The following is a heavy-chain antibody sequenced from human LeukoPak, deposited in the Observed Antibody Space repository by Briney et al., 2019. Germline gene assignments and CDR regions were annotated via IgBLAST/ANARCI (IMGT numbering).Heavy chain of an antibody. V-gene: IGHV4-59*01. CDR3: ARVPPDGYNNYFDY. D-gene: IGHD5-24*01. CDR2: IYYSGST. J-gene: IGHJ4*02. Sequence: SETLSLTCTVSGGSISFYYWSWIRQPPGKGLEWIGYIYYSGSTNYNPSLKSRVTISVDTSKNQFSLKLTSVTAADTAVYYCARVPPDGYNNYFDYWGQGTLVTVSS. CDR1: GGSISFYY.